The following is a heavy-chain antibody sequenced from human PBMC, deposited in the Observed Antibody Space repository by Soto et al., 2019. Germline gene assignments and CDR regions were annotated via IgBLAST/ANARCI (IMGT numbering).Heavy chain of an antibody. Sequence: SETLSLTCTVSGGSISSGGYYWSWIRQHPGKGLEWIGYIYYSGSTYYNPSLKSRVTISVDTSKNQFSLKLSSVTAADTAVYYCARALRELDAFDIWGQGTMVTVSS. CDR3: ARALRELDAFDI. D-gene: IGHD1-26*01. CDR1: GGSISSGGYY. V-gene: IGHV4-31*03. J-gene: IGHJ3*02. CDR2: IYYSGST.